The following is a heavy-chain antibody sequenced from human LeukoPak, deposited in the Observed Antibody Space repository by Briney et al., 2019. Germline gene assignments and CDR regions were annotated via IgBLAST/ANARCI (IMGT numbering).Heavy chain of an antibody. V-gene: IGHV3-53*01. CDR2: IYSGGST. CDR1: GFTVSSNY. CDR3: ATTGGGLWSLYFDY. D-gene: IGHD3-16*01. J-gene: IGHJ4*02. Sequence: LTGGSLRLSCAASGFTVSSNYMSWVRQAPGKGLEWVSVIYSGGSTYYADSVKGRFTISRDNSKNTLYLQMNSLRAEDTAVYYCATTGGGLWSLYFDYWGQGTLVTVSS.